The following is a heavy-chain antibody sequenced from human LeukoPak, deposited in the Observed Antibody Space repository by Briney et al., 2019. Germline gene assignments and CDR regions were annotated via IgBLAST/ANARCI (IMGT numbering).Heavy chain of an antibody. CDR2: IWYDGSNK. V-gene: IGHV3-33*01. J-gene: IGHJ4*02. CDR3: ARKAVPGDSWYVPFDY. Sequence: GGSLRLSCAASGFTFSSYGMHWVRQAPGKGLEWVAVIWYDGSNKYYADSVKGRFTISRDNSKNTLYLQMNSLRAEDTAVYYCARKAVPGDSWYVPFDYWGQGTLVTVSS. CDR1: GFTFSSYG. D-gene: IGHD6-13*01.